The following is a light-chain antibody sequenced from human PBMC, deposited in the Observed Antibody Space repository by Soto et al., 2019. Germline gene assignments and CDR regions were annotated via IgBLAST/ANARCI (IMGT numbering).Light chain of an antibody. J-gene: IGKJ2*01. CDR3: QQYGSSPYT. V-gene: IGKV3-20*01. CDR2: GPS. Sequence: EIVLTQSPGTLSLSPGERATLSCRAIQGFSGSYLAWYQQKPGQAPRLLIYGPSSRATGIPDRFSGSGSGTDFTLTISRLEPEDFAVYYCQQYGSSPYTFGQGTKLEIK. CDR1: QGFSGSY.